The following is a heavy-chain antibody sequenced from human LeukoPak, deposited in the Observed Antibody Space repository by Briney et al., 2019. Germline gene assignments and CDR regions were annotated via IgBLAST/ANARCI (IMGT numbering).Heavy chain of an antibody. CDR3: AISRVVPAASPFDY. CDR2: ISGSGGST. D-gene: IGHD2-2*01. CDR1: GFTFSSYA. J-gene: IGHJ4*02. V-gene: IGHV3-23*01. Sequence: WGSLRLSCAASGFTFSSYAMSWVRQAPGKGLEWVSAISGSGGSTYYADSVKGRFTISRDKSKNTLYLQMNSLRAEDTAVYYCAISRVVPAASPFDYWGQGTLVTVSS.